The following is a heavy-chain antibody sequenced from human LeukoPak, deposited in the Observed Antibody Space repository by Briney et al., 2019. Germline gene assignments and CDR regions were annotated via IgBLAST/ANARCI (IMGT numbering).Heavy chain of an antibody. J-gene: IGHJ6*02. CDR2: ISGSTTST. V-gene: IGHV3-23*01. CDR1: GFTFSNFG. Sequence: PGGSLRLSCAASGFTFSNFGMNWVRQAPEKGLEWVSAISGSTTSTNYADSVKGRFTSSRDNSKNTLYLQMNSLRAEDTAVYYCAKGGYCSGRSCPYGMDVWGQGTTVTVSS. CDR3: AKGGYCSGRSCPYGMDV. D-gene: IGHD2-15*01.